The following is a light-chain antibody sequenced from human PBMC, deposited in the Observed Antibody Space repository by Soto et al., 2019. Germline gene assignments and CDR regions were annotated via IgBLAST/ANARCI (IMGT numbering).Light chain of an antibody. V-gene: IGKV3-15*01. CDR3: QQYNNWPFT. J-gene: IGKJ3*01. CDR1: QSISSN. Sequence: EIVMTQSPATLSVSPGDTATVSCRASQSISSNLAWYQQKPGQAPRLPSYGASTRATGIPASFSGSGSGTEFTLTICSLQAEDFAVYYCQQYNNWPFTFGPGTKVDIK. CDR2: GAS.